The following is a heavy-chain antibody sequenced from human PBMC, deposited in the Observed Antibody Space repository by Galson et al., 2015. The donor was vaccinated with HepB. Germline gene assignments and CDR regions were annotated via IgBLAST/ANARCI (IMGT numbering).Heavy chain of an antibody. J-gene: IGHJ2*01. Sequence: SLRLSCAASGFTFSSYAMHWVRQAPGKGLEYVSAISSNGGSTYYANSVKGRFTISRDNSKNTLYLQMGSLRAEDMAVYYCARAEWEPIRWWYFDLWGRGTLVTVSS. CDR2: ISSNGGST. V-gene: IGHV3-64*01. CDR1: GFTFSSYA. CDR3: ARAEWEPIRWWYFDL. D-gene: IGHD1-26*01.